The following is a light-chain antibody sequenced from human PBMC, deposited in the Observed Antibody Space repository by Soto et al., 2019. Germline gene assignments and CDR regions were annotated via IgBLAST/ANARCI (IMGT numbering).Light chain of an antibody. CDR3: AAWDDSLKTYV. CDR2: SVN. J-gene: IGLJ1*01. Sequence: QSVLTQPPSASGTPGQRVTISCSGSTSNIGKNTVNWYHQLPGTAPKILIYSVNHRPSGVPDRFSGSKSGTSASLAIRGLQSEDEADYYCAAWDDSLKTYVFGSGTKLTVL. V-gene: IGLV1-44*01. CDR1: TSNIGKNT.